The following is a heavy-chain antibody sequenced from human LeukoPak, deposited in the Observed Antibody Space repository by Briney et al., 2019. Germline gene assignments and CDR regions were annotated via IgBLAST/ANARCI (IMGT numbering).Heavy chain of an antibody. Sequence: ASVKVSCKASGYTFTDYYIHWMRQAPGQGLEWMGWINPKRGVTTYAQKFQGRVTMTRDTSITTAYMELTRLRSDDTTIYYCARERNYGDYGNAFDVWGQGTRVTVSS. CDR3: ARERNYGDYGNAFDV. J-gene: IGHJ3*01. V-gene: IGHV1-2*02. CDR1: GYTFTDYY. D-gene: IGHD4-17*01. CDR2: INPKRGVT.